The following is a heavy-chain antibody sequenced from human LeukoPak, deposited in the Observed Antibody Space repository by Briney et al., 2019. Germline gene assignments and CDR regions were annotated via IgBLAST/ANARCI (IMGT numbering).Heavy chain of an antibody. Sequence: SETPSLTCTVSGGSISSDYWCWIRQTPGKGLEWIGNIYYSGNTISNPSPKSRVTLSVDRSKNQFSLKVTSATAADAAVYYCARRHTGSGRMDVWGQGTTVTVS. CDR3: ARRHTGSGRMDV. D-gene: IGHD3-10*01. CDR1: GGSISSDY. CDR2: IYYSGNT. V-gene: IGHV4-59*08. J-gene: IGHJ6*02.